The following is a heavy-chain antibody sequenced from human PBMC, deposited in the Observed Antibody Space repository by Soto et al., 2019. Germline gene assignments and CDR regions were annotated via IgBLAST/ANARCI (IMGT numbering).Heavy chain of an antibody. V-gene: IGHV3-23*01. Sequence: EVPLLESGGGLVQPGGSLRLSCAASGFTFSNYAMSWVRQAPGKGLEWVSAISGSGGSTYSADSVKGRFTISRDNSKNTLYLQMNSLRAEDAAVYYCAKRGLTVAGTSYYFDYWGQGTLVTVSS. CDR1: GFTFSNYA. J-gene: IGHJ4*02. CDR3: AKRGLTVAGTSYYFDY. D-gene: IGHD6-19*01. CDR2: ISGSGGST.